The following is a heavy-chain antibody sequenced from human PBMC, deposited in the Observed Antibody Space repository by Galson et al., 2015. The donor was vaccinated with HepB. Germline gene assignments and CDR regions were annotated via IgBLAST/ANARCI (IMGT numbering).Heavy chain of an antibody. CDR1: GDSFTSHF. D-gene: IGHD4-17*01. J-gene: IGHJ5*02. CDR3: ARDRSGDYAGSWFDP. CDR2: IFSSGGRT. Sequence: SVKVSCKAFGDSFTSHFIHWVRQAPGQGPEWMGVIFSSGGRTNYAQNFQGRVTMTRDTSTNTVYMDLTSLNSEDTAVYYCARDRSGDYAGSWFDPWGQGTLVTVSS. V-gene: IGHV1-46*01.